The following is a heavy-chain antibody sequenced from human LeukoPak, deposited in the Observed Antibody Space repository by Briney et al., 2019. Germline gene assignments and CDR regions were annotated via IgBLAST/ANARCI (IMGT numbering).Heavy chain of an antibody. J-gene: IGHJ4*02. CDR3: ARDAMRGGDYDN. CDR1: GFSFSSYW. Sequence: GGSLRLSCVASGFSFSSYWMSWFRQAPGKGLEWVANIKEDGSEKHYADSARGRFTISRDNGKNSVYLQMDSLRVEDTSVYYWARDAMRGGDYDNWGQGTLVTVSS. CDR2: IKEDGSEK. V-gene: IGHV3-7*01. D-gene: IGHD3-16*01.